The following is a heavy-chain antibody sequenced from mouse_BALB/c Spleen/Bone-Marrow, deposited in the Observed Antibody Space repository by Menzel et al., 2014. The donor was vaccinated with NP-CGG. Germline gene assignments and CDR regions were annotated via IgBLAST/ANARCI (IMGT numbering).Heavy chain of an antibody. CDR2: MNPFNDGT. CDR1: RYTFTSYV. Sequence: EVQLQQSGPELVKPGASVKMSCKASRYTFTSYVLHWVRQKPGQGLEWIGFMNPFNDGTKYNEKFKGKATLTSDKSSSTAYTELSSLTSEDSAVYYCAREVVATDYFDYWGQGTTLTVSS. D-gene: IGHD1-1*01. J-gene: IGHJ2*01. CDR3: AREVVATDYFDY. V-gene: IGHV1-14*01.